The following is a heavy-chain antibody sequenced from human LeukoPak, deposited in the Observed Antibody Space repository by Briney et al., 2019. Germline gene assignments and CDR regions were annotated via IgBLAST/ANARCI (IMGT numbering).Heavy chain of an antibody. CDR1: GFTFSSYW. CDR3: VRQAVSGDSGIAY. CDR2: IKQDGSEQ. Sequence: PGGSLRLSCAASGFTFSSYWMTWVRRAPGKGLEWVANIKQDGSEQYYVDSVRGRFTISRDNAKSMVYLQMDGLRAEDTAVFSCVRQAVSGDSGIAYWGRGVLVTVSS. V-gene: IGHV3-7*02. D-gene: IGHD4-17*01. J-gene: IGHJ4*02.